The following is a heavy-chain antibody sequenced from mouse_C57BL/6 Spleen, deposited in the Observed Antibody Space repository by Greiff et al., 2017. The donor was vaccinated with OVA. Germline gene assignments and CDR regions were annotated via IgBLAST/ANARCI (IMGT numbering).Heavy chain of an antibody. Sequence: VQLQQSGAELARPGASVKLSCKASGYTFTSYGISWVKQRTGQGLEWIGEIYPRSGNTYYNEKFKGKATLTADKSSSTAYMELRSLTSEDSAVYFCARSGAYYDYDDGRVHFDYWGQGTTLTVSS. CDR2: IYPRSGNT. CDR3: ARSGAYYDYDDGRVHFDY. V-gene: IGHV1-81*01. D-gene: IGHD2-4*01. J-gene: IGHJ2*01. CDR1: GYTFTSYG.